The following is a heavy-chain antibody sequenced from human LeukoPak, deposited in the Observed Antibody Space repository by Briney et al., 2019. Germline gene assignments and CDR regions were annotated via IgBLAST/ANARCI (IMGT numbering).Heavy chain of an antibody. CDR3: ASDCYFDY. Sequence: SVRVSCKASGGTFSSYAISWVRQAPGEGVEWMGGIIPIFGTANYAQKFQGRVTITADESTSTAYMELSSLRSEDTAVYYCASDCYFDYWGQGTLVTVSS. CDR1: GGTFSSYA. CDR2: IIPIFGTA. V-gene: IGHV1-69*01. J-gene: IGHJ4*02.